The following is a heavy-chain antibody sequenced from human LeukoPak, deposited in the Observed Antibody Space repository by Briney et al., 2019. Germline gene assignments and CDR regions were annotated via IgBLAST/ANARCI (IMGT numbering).Heavy chain of an antibody. CDR3: ASRNGIAANY. CDR1: GFTVSSNY. D-gene: IGHD6-25*01. CDR2: IYSGGST. V-gene: IGHV3-66*01. J-gene: IGHJ4*02. Sequence: TGGSLILSCAASGFTVSSNYMSWVRQAPGKGLEWVSVIYSGGSTYYADSVKGRFTISRDNSKNTLYLQMNSLRAEDTAVYYCASRNGIAANYWGQGTLVTVSS.